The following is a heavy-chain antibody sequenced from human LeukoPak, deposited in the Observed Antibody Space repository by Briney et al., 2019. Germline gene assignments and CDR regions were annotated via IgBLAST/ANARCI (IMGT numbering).Heavy chain of an antibody. D-gene: IGHD6-13*01. CDR3: AREARRVAAHFDY. CDR1: GYTFTTYD. CDR2: MNPNSGNT. J-gene: IGHJ4*02. Sequence: ASVKVSCKASGYTFTTYDIYWVRQATGQGLEWMGWMNPNSGNTGYAQKFQGRVTITRNTSISTAYMELSSLRSEDTAVYYCAREARRVAAHFDYWGQGTLVTVSS. V-gene: IGHV1-8*03.